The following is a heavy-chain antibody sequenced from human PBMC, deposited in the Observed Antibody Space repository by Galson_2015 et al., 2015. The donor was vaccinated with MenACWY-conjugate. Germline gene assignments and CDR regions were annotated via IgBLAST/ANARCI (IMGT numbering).Heavy chain of an antibody. J-gene: IGHJ3*01. CDR2: IKSKTEGETT. D-gene: IGHD5/OR15-5a*01. V-gene: IGHV3-15*01. CDR1: VFSFSSTW. Sequence: SLRLSCAASVFSFSSTWMSWVRQAPGKGLEWVGRIKSKTEGETTDYAAPVKGRFSISRDDSKNTLYLQMDSLKTEDTAVYYCTTVKAQWVVSREDAVDFWGQGTVVTVSS. CDR3: TTVKAQWVVSREDAVDF.